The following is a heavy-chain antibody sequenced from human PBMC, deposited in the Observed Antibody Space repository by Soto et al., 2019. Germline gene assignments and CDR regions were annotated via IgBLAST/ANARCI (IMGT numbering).Heavy chain of an antibody. CDR2: ISGSGGST. J-gene: IGHJ6*02. D-gene: IGHD3-3*01. CDR1: GFTFSSYA. Sequence: GSLRLSCAASGFTFSSYAMSWVRQAPGKGLEWVSAISGSGGSTYYADSVKGRFTISRDNSKNTLYLQMNSLRAEDTAVYYCAKGGIFGVVIDAWAQGTRVTVSS. CDR3: AKGGIFGVVIDA. V-gene: IGHV3-23*01.